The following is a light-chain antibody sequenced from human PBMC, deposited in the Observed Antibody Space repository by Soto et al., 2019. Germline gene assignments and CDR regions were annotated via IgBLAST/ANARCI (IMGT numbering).Light chain of an antibody. CDR1: SGSVSTSYY. J-gene: IGLJ3*02. CDR3: LLYVGTGGWV. Sequence: VVTQEPSFSVSPGGTVTMTCGLTSGSVSTSYYPSWYQKTPGQAPRTLIYSTKIRSSGVPDRFSGSILGNKAALTITGAQADDESDYYCLLYVGTGGWVFGGGTKLTVL. CDR2: STK. V-gene: IGLV8-61*01.